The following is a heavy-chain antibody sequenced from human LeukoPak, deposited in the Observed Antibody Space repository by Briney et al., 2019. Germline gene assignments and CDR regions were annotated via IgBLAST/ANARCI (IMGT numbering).Heavy chain of an antibody. V-gene: IGHV3-11*04. CDR1: GFSFSDYN. D-gene: IGHD3-10*01. Sequence: PGGSLRLSCAASGFSFSDYNMAWIRQAPGKGLEWLSYISSSGHTTNDADSVKGRFTISRDNAKNSLFLQMSSLRVDDTAVYFCARNQRYFASGLPDAFDVWGQGTVVVVSS. CDR3: ARNQRYFASGLPDAFDV. CDR2: ISSSGHTT. J-gene: IGHJ3*01.